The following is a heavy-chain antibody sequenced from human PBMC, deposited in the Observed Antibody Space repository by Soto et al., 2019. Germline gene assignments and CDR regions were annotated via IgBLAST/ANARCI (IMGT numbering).Heavy chain of an antibody. CDR2: IYYSGST. D-gene: IGHD3-3*01. J-gene: IGHJ6*02. Sequence: QVQLQESGPGLVKPSQTLSLTCTVSGGSISSGGYYWSWIRQHPGKGLERIGYIYYSGSTYYNPSLKSRVTISEDTYKTPFSLKRSSVTAADTAVYYCARDHSDDFPTYYYYGMDVWGQGTTVTVSS. CDR1: GGSISSGGYY. CDR3: ARDHSDDFPTYYYYGMDV. V-gene: IGHV4-31*03.